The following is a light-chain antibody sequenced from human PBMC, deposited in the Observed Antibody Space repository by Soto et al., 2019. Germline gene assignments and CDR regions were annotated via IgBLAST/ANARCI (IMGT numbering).Light chain of an antibody. V-gene: IGKV3-20*01. CDR2: DAS. CDR1: QTVTNNY. J-gene: IGKJ1*01. CDR3: QQCATSPLT. Sequence: PGERATLFCRASQTVTNNYIAWYQQKPGQPPRLLIDDASRRASGIPDRFSGSGSGTDFTLTISRLESEDFAVYYCQQCATSPLTFGQGTKVDIK.